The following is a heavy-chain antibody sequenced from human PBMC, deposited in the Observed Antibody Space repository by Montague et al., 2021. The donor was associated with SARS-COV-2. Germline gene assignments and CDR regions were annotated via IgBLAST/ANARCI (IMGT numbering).Heavy chain of an antibody. D-gene: IGHD3-9*01. CDR1: GGSISSGSYY. CDR2: IYTSGST. J-gene: IGHJ5*02. CDR3: AREWVYYDILTGYRNWFHP. Sequence: TLSLTCTVSGGSISSGSYYWSWIRQPAGKGLEWIGRIYTSGSTNYNPSLKSRVTISVDTSKNQFSLKLSSVTAADTAVYYCAREWVYYDILTGYRNWFHPWGQGTLGTVSS. V-gene: IGHV4-61*02.